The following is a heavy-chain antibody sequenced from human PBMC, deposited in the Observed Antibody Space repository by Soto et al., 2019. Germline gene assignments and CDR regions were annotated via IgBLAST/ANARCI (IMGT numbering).Heavy chain of an antibody. Sequence: QVQLVQSGAEVKKPGASVKVSCKASGYTFTDYYLHWVRQAPGQGLEWVGWINPKSGGTKNAQKFQGWVTMTRDTSITTAYMELSRLTSDDTAVYYCARDSGISRSQTKNAFDIWGQGTMVTVSS. CDR1: GYTFTDYY. CDR3: ARDSGISRSQTKNAFDI. V-gene: IGHV1-2*04. CDR2: INPKSGGT. J-gene: IGHJ3*02. D-gene: IGHD1-26*01.